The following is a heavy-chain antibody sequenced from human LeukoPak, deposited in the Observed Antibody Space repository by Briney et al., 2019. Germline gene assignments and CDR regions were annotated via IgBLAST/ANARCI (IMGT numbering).Heavy chain of an antibody. Sequence: GVSLRLSCAVSGFTFSDYYMSWIRQAPGKGLEWVSYISSSSSYTNYADSVKGRFTISRDNTKNSLHLQMNSLRAEDTAVYYCARAYSYGPDYWGQGTLVTVSS. J-gene: IGHJ4*02. CDR3: ARAYSYGPDY. CDR2: ISSSSSYT. V-gene: IGHV3-11*03. D-gene: IGHD5-18*01. CDR1: GFTFSDYY.